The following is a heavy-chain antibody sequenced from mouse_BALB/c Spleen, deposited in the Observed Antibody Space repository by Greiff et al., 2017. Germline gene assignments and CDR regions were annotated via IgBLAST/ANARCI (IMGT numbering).Heavy chain of an antibody. CDR1: GFTFSSYG. D-gene: IGHD2-14*01. V-gene: IGHV5-6-5*01. CDR3: ARGYYRYDDWYFDV. CDR2: ISSGGST. J-gene: IGHJ1*01. Sequence: EVKLVESGGGLVQPGGSLKLSCAASGFTFSSYGMSWVRQTPEKRLEWVASISSGGSTYYPDSVKGRFTISSDNARNILYLQMSSLRSEDTAMYYCARGYYRYDDWYFDVWGAGTTVTVSA.